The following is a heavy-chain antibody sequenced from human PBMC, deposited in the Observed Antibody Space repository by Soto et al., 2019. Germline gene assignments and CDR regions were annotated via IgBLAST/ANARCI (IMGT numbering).Heavy chain of an antibody. Sequence: GGSLRLSCAASGFTFSSYAMSWVRQAPGKGLEWVSAISGSGGNTYYAGSVKGRFTISRNNSKNTLYLQMNSLRAEETALYYCAKFFYDYVWGSYPDYWGQGTLVTVSS. CDR1: GFTFSSYA. CDR2: ISGSGGNT. J-gene: IGHJ4*02. V-gene: IGHV3-23*01. D-gene: IGHD3-16*01. CDR3: AKFFYDYVWGSYPDY.